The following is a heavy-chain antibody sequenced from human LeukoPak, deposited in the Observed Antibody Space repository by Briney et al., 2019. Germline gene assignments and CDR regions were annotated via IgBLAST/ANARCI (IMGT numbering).Heavy chain of an antibody. J-gene: IGHJ6*03. CDR1: GYTFTGYY. CDR2: INPNSGGT. D-gene: IGHD2-2*01. Sequence: ASVKVSCKASGYTFTGYYMHWVRQAPGQGLEWMGRINPNSGGTNYAQKFQGRVTMTRDTSISTAYMELSRLRSDDTAVYYCAREYIVVVPAAPTNYYYYYMDVWGKGTTVTVSS. CDR3: AREYIVVVPAAPTNYYYYYMDV. V-gene: IGHV1-2*06.